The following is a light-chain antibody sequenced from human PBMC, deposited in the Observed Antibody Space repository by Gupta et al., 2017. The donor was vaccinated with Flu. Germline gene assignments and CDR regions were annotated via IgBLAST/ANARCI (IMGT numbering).Light chain of an antibody. CDR2: EGN. Sequence: QSALTQPPSASGSPGQSVTISCTGTSSDVGGYNYVSWYQQHPGKAPKLIIYEGNKRPSGVPDRFSGSKSGNTASLTVSGVLAEDEADDYCGSYGGSKFFGGGTKLTVL. CDR1: SSDVGGYNY. V-gene: IGLV2-8*01. J-gene: IGLJ2*01. CDR3: GSYGGSKF.